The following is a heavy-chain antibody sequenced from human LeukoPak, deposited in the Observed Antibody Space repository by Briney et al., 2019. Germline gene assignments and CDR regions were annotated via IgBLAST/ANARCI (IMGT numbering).Heavy chain of an antibody. CDR3: ARGGLFTMVRGVIRLGLDP. V-gene: IGHV1-2*02. J-gene: IGHJ5*02. D-gene: IGHD3-10*01. CDR1: GYTFTGYY. CDR2: INPNSGGT. Sequence: WASVKVSCKASGYTFTGYYMHWVRQAPGQGLEWMGWINPNSGGTTYAQKFQGRVTMTRDTSISTAYMELSRLRSDDTAVYYCARGGLFTMVRGVIRLGLDPWGQGTLVTVSS.